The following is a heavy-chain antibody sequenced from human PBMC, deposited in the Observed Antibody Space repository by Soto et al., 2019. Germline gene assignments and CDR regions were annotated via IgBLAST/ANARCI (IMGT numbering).Heavy chain of an antibody. D-gene: IGHD6-13*01. CDR3: ARDFTKSSSWPYYFDC. CDR2: ISAYSGST. CDR1: GYTFTTYG. V-gene: IGHV1-18*01. Sequence: QVPLVQSGAEVKKPGASVKVSCKASGYTFTTYGISWVRQAPGQGLEWMGWISAYSGSTKFAQKLQGRVTMTTDTSTSTAYMGLRSLTSDDTAVYYCARDFTKSSSWPYYFDCWGQGTLVSVSS. J-gene: IGHJ4*02.